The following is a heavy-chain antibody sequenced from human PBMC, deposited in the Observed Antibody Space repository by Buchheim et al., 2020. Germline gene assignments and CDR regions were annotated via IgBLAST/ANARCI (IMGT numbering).Heavy chain of an antibody. D-gene: IGHD3-10*01. CDR2: ISYDGSNK. V-gene: IGHV3-30*18. Sequence: QVQLVESGGGVVQPGRSLRLSCAASGFTFSSYGMHWVRQAPGKGLEWVAVISYDGSNKYYADSVKGRFTISRDNSKNTLYLQMNSLRAEDTAVYYCAKDRLLWFGELSRGMDVWGQGTT. CDR3: AKDRLLWFGELSRGMDV. J-gene: IGHJ6*02. CDR1: GFTFSSYG.